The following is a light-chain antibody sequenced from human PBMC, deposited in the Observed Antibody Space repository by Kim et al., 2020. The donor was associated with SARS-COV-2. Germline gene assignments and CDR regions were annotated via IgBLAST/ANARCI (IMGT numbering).Light chain of an antibody. CDR3: QAWDSRTVV. Sequence: SYELTQPPSVSVSPGQTASITCSGDKLGNRYVSWYQQRPGQSPVLVIYQDSKWPSGIPERFSGSNSGNTATLTISGTQAMDEADYYCQAWDSRTVVFGGG. V-gene: IGLV3-1*01. CDR2: QDS. CDR1: KLGNRY. J-gene: IGLJ3*02.